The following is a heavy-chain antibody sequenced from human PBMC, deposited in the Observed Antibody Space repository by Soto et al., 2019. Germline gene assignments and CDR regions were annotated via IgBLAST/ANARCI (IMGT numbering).Heavy chain of an antibody. Sequence: GGSLRLSCSASGFTFSSYAMHWVRQAPGKGLEYVSAISSNGGSTYYADSVKGRFTISRDNSKNTLYLQMSSLRAEDTAVYYCVKGWALPYDAFDIWGQGTMVTVSS. J-gene: IGHJ3*02. CDR1: GFTFSSYA. D-gene: IGHD1-26*01. CDR3: VKGWALPYDAFDI. V-gene: IGHV3-64D*06. CDR2: ISSNGGST.